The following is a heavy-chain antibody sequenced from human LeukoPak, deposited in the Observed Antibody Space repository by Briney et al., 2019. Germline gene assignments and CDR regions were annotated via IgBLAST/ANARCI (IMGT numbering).Heavy chain of an antibody. D-gene: IGHD3-16*01. J-gene: IGHJ6*02. V-gene: IGHV1-69*13. CDR1: RNSISNYA. CDR2: IIPIFGTA. CDR3: TTRACHAGGCSSSFYYYYGLHF. Sequence: SVKVSCKASRNSISNYAVSWVRQAPGQGFEWMGGIIPIFGTADYAQKFQGRVTITADQSTSTTYMALSSLKSEDTATYYCTTRACHAGGCSSSFYYYYGLHFWGQGTTVSVSS.